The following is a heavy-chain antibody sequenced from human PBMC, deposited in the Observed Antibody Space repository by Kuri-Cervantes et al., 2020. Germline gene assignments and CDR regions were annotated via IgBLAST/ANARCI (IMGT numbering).Heavy chain of an antibody. CDR2: ISYDRSNK. CDR1: GFTFSSYG. D-gene: IGHD6-19*01. Sequence: GGSLRLSCAASGFTFSSYGMHWVRQAPGKGLEWVAVISYDRSNKYYADSVKGRFTISRDNSKNTLYLQMNSLRAEDTAVYYCAKDRIAVAGPIDYWGQGTLVTVSS. J-gene: IGHJ4*02. V-gene: IGHV3-30*18. CDR3: AKDRIAVAGPIDY.